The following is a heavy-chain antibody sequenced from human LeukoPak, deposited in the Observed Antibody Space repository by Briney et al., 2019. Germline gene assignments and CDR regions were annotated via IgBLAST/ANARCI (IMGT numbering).Heavy chain of an antibody. CDR1: GYTFTSYG. Sequence: GASVKVSCKASGYTFTSYGISWVRQAPGQGLEWMGWISAYNGNTNYAQKLQGRVTMTTDTSTSTAYMELRSLRSDDTAVYYCAREEGYCSSTSCSATFDYWGQGTLVTVSS. D-gene: IGHD2-2*01. CDR3: AREEGYCSSTSCSATFDY. J-gene: IGHJ4*02. V-gene: IGHV1-18*01. CDR2: ISAYNGNT.